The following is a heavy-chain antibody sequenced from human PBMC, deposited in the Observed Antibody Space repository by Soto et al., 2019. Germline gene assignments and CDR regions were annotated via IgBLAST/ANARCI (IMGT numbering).Heavy chain of an antibody. CDR1: GFTFDDYA. CDR2: ISWNSGSI. Sequence: EVQLVESGGGLVQPGRSLRLSCAASGFTFDDYAMHWVRQAPGKGLEWVSGISWNSGSIGYADSVKGRFTISRDNAKNSLYLQMNSLRAEDTALYYCAKSPSYYGDFVYWGQGTLVTVSS. CDR3: AKSPSYYGDFVY. J-gene: IGHJ4*02. V-gene: IGHV3-9*01. D-gene: IGHD4-17*01.